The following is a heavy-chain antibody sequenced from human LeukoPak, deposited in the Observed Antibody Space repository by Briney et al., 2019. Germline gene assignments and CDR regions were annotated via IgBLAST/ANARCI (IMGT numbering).Heavy chain of an antibody. CDR3: ARGPRITLVRGGQWYHYMDV. CDR2: ISAYNGNT. Sequence: ASVKVSCKASGYTFTDYGVTWVRQAPGQGLEWMGWISAYNGNTNYPQKLQGRVTMTRDTSTSTVYMELSSLRSEDTAVYYCARGPRITLVRGGQWYHYMDVWGKGTTVTISS. J-gene: IGHJ6*03. CDR1: GYTFTDYG. D-gene: IGHD3-10*01. V-gene: IGHV1-18*01.